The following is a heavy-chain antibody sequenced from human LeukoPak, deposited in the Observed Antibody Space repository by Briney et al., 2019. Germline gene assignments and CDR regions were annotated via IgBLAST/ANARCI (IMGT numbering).Heavy chain of an antibody. CDR2: FYYTGIT. J-gene: IGHJ4*02. CDR3: ARGPVVVVAATHYFDS. Sequence: SETLSLTCTVSGGSISTNTYYWGWIRQPPGKGLEWIGSFYYTGITYFNPSLKGRVTVSVDTSRKHFSLKLTSVTAADTAVYYCARGPVVVVAATHYFDSWGQGTLVTVSS. V-gene: IGHV4-39*07. CDR1: GGSISTNTYY. D-gene: IGHD2-15*01.